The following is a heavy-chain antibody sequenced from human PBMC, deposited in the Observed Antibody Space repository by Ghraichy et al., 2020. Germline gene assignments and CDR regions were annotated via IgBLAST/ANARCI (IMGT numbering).Heavy chain of an antibody. CDR3: ARDSPLIPAQLDY. Sequence: GSLRLSCAASGFTFSSAWMSWVRQAPGKGLEWVARIKSKGAGGTTEYAAPVKGRFTISRDDSKNTVSLQMNSLNTEDTAVYYCARDSPLIPAQLDYWGQGTLVTVSS. V-gene: IGHV3-15*01. CDR1: GFTFSSAW. J-gene: IGHJ4*02. D-gene: IGHD3-16*01. CDR2: IKSKGAGGTT.